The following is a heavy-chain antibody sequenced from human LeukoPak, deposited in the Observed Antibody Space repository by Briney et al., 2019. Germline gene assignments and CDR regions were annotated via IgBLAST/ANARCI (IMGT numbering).Heavy chain of an antibody. CDR1: GFTFSSYS. D-gene: IGHD3-10*01. V-gene: IGHV3-48*02. CDR3: ARDRGNFDY. CDR2: ISSSSSTI. Sequence: GGFLRLSCAASGFTFSSYSMNWVRQAPGKGLEWVSYISSSSSTIYYADSVKGRFTISRDNAKNPLYLQMNSLRDEDTAVYYCARDRGNFDYWGQGTLVTVSS. J-gene: IGHJ4*02.